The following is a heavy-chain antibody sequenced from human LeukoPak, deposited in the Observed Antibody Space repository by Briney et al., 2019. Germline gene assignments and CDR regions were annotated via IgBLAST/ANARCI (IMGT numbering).Heavy chain of an antibody. CDR1: GGSFSGYY. CDR3: ARVEAVVYYYYGMDV. CDR2: INHSGST. Sequence: PSETLSLTCAVYGGSFSGYYWSWIRQPPGKGLEWIGEINHSGSTNYNPSLKSRVTISVDTSKNQFSLKLSSVTAADTAVYYCARVEAVVYYYYGMDVWGQGTTVTVSS. D-gene: IGHD3-22*01. J-gene: IGHJ6*02. V-gene: IGHV4-34*01.